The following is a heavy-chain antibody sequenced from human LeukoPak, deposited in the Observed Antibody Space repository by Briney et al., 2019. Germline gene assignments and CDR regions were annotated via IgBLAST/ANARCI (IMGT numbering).Heavy chain of an antibody. J-gene: IGHJ3*02. CDR1: GYTFTSYG. Sequence: GASVKVSCKASGYTFTSYGISWVRQAPGQGLEWMGWISAYNGNTNYAQKLQGRVTMTTDTSTSTAYMELRSLRSDDTAVYYCARDRPKVVPPVAFDIWGQGTMVTVSS. D-gene: IGHD3-22*01. CDR3: ARDRPKVVPPVAFDI. V-gene: IGHV1-18*01. CDR2: ISAYNGNT.